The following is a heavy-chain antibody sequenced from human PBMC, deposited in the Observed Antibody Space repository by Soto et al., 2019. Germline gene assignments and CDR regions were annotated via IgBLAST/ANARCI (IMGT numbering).Heavy chain of an antibody. CDR1: GYTFTSYS. D-gene: IGHD3-22*01. Sequence: ASVKVSCKASGYTFTSYSISWVRQAPGQGLEWMGWISAYNGNTNYAQKLQGRVTMTTDTSTSTAYMELRSLRSDDTAVYYCARGYYYDTLGAFDIWGQGTMVTVSS. V-gene: IGHV1-18*04. J-gene: IGHJ3*02. CDR3: ARGYYYDTLGAFDI. CDR2: ISAYNGNT.